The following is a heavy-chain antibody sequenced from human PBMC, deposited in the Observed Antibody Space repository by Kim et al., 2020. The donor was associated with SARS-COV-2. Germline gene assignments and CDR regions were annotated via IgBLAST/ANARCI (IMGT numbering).Heavy chain of an antibody. J-gene: IGHJ3*02. CDR3: ARSYHPVVVIAIDDDAFDI. D-gene: IGHD2-21*01. V-gene: IGHV1-69*13. Sequence: SVKVSCKASGGTFSSYAISWVRQAPGQGLEWMGGIIPIFGTANYAQKFQGRVTITADESTSTAYMELSSLRSEDTAVYYCARSYHPVVVIAIDDDAFDIWGQGTMVTVSS. CDR1: GGTFSSYA. CDR2: IIPIFGTA.